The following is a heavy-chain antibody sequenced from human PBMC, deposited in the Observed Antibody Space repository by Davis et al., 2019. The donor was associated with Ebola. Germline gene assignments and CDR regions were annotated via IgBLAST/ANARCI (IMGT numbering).Heavy chain of an antibody. D-gene: IGHD3-16*02. J-gene: IGHJ6*04. CDR1: GFTFSDYF. CDR2: ISRTGSTI. V-gene: IGHV3-11*01. Sequence: GGSLRLSCAASGFTFSDYFMSWIRQAPGKGLEWVSFISRTGSTIYYADTVKGRFTISRDNAKNSVFLEINSLRGEDTAVYFCARGSYHYGMDVWGKGTTVTVSS. CDR3: ARGSYHYGMDV.